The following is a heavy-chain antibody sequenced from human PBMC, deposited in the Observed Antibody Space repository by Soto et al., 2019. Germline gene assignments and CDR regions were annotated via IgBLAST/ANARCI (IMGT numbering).Heavy chain of an antibody. Sequence: QVQLVQSGAEVKNPESSVKVSCKASGGPFSNYGINWVRQAPGQGLEWMGGIIAMFGAANYAQKFQGRLTITADEPTNTAYMELSSLTSEDTAVYYCARDYYDSSAYDAFDIWGQGTMVIVSS. D-gene: IGHD3-22*01. V-gene: IGHV1-69*01. J-gene: IGHJ3*02. CDR3: ARDYYDSSAYDAFDI. CDR1: GGPFSNYG. CDR2: IIAMFGAA.